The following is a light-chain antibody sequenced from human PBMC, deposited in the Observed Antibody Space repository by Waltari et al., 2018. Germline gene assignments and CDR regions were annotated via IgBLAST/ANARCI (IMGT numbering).Light chain of an antibody. CDR3: SSYTSSSTPYYV. CDR2: DVS. V-gene: IGLV2-14*03. J-gene: IGLJ1*01. CDR1: SSDVGGYNY. Sequence: QSALPQPASVSGSPGQSLTISCTGTSSDVGGYNYIPWYQQHPGNAPKLMIYDVSNRPSGVSNRFSGSKSGNTASLTISVLQAEDEADYYCSSYTSSSTPYYVFGTGTKVTVL.